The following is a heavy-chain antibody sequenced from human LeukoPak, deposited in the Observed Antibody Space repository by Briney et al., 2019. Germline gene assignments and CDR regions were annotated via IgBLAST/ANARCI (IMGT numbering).Heavy chain of an antibody. Sequence: ASVKVSCKASGYTLTSYGISWVRQAPGQGLEWMGWISADNGNTNYAQNLQGRVTVTTDTSTSTAYMELRSLRSDDTAVYYCAREFSGRYPPSYFDYWGQGTLVTVSS. CDR1: GYTLTSYG. V-gene: IGHV1-18*01. CDR3: AREFSGRYPPSYFDY. J-gene: IGHJ4*02. D-gene: IGHD1-26*01. CDR2: ISADNGNT.